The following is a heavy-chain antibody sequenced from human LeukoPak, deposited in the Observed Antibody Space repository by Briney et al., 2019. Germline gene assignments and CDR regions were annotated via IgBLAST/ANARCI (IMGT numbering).Heavy chain of an antibody. CDR1: GFTLRSYT. V-gene: IGHV3-21*01. CDR3: ARDQGGVGY. Sequence: TGGSLRLSCAASGFTLRSYTMNWVRQVPGKGLEWVSSITSSSSYIYYADSVKGRFTISRDNAKNSLCLQMNSLRAEDTAVYYCARDQGGVGYWGQGTLVTVSS. J-gene: IGHJ4*02. CDR2: ITSSSSYI. D-gene: IGHD3-16*01.